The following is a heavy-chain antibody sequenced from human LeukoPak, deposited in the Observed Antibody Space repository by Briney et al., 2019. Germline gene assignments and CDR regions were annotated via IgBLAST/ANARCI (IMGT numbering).Heavy chain of an antibody. V-gene: IGHV3-21*01. CDR2: ISSSSSYI. CDR1: GFTFSSYS. Sequence: GGSLRLSCAASGFTFSSYSMNWVRQAPGKGLEWVSSISSSSSYIYYADSVKGRFTISRDNAKNSLYLQMNSLRAEDTAVYYCAKAFDYNGEEDAFDIWGQGTMVTVSS. D-gene: IGHD4-11*01. J-gene: IGHJ3*02. CDR3: AKAFDYNGEEDAFDI.